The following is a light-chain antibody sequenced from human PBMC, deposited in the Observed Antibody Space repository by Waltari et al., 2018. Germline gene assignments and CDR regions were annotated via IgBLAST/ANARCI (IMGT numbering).Light chain of an antibody. CDR2: EVS. Sequence: QSALTQPPSASGSPGQSVTISCTGTSSDVGGYNYVSWYQQHPGKAPKLMIYEVSKRPSGFPDRFSGSKSGNTASLTVSGLQAEDEADYYCSSYAGSNNFPVVFGGGTKLTVL. CDR3: SSYAGSNNFPVV. J-gene: IGLJ2*01. CDR1: SSDVGGYNY. V-gene: IGLV2-8*01.